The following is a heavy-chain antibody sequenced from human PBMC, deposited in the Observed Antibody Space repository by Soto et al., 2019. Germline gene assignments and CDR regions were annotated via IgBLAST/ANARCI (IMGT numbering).Heavy chain of an antibody. CDR1: GYSFTDYH. D-gene: IGHD2-8*01. V-gene: IGHV1-2*04. J-gene: IGHJ4*02. CDR2: INPKSGGT. Sequence: ASVKVSCKASGYSFTDYHIHWVRQAPGQGLEWLGRINPKSGGTSTAQKFQGWVTMTTDTSISTASMELTRLTSDDTAIYYCARGDSTDCSNGVCSFFYNHDMDVWGQGTLVTVSS. CDR3: ARGDSTDCSNGVCSFFYNHDMDV.